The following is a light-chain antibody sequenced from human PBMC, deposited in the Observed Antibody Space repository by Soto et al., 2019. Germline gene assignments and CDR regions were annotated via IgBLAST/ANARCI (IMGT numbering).Light chain of an antibody. V-gene: IGLV2-14*03. Sequence: QSVLTQPASVSGSPGQSITISCTGTSSDVGGYNYVSWYQQDPGEAPKLMIYDVTNRPSGVSNRFSGSKSGNTASLTISGLQAEDEADYYCSSSTSSTTRVVFGGGTKVTVL. J-gene: IGLJ2*01. CDR3: SSSTSSTTRVV. CDR1: SSDVGGYNY. CDR2: DVT.